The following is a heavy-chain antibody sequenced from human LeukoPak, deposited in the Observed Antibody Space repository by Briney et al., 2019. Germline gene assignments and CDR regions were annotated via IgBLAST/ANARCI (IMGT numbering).Heavy chain of an antibody. V-gene: IGHV1-24*01. Sequence: ASVKVSCKVSGYTLTELSMHWVRQAPGKGLEWRGGFDPEDGETIYAQKFQGRVTMTEDTSTDTAYMELSSLRSEDTAVYYCATETYSSGWYLFDYWGQGTLVTVSS. CDR3: ATETYSSGWYLFDY. CDR1: GYTLTELS. J-gene: IGHJ4*02. CDR2: FDPEDGET. D-gene: IGHD6-19*01.